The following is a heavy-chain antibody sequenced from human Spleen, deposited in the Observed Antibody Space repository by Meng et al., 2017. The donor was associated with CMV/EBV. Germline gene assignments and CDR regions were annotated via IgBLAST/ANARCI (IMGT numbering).Heavy chain of an antibody. CDR3: ARHPLN. CDR2: VYYYGST. V-gene: IGHV4-39*01. Sequence: QLQLQESGPGLVKPSETLSLTCTVSGGSISVSSFYWGWIRQTPGKGLEWIGSVYYYGSTYYNPSLKSRASISVDTSRNQFSLNLSSVTAADTAIYYCARHPLNWGQGTLVTGYS. CDR1: GGSISVSSFY. J-gene: IGHJ4*02.